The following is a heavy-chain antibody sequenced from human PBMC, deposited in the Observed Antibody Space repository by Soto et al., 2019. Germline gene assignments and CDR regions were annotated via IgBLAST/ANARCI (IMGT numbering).Heavy chain of an antibody. V-gene: IGHV3-11*06. CDR3: GKSGGSYDY. D-gene: IGHD1-26*01. Sequence: GGSLRLSCAASGFTFSDYCMSWIRPAPGKGLEWVSYISSSSSYTNYADSVKGRFTISRDNAKNSLDLQMNSLRAEDTAVYYCGKSGGSYDYWGQGTLVTVS. CDR1: GFTFSDYC. J-gene: IGHJ4*02. CDR2: ISSSSSYT.